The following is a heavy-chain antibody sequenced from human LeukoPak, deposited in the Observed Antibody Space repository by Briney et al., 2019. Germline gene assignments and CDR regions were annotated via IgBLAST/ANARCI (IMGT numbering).Heavy chain of an antibody. CDR3: ARVEATGSSSSYAFDI. J-gene: IGHJ3*02. D-gene: IGHD6-6*01. V-gene: IGHV1-69*04. Sequence: SVKVSCKASGGTFSSYAISWVRQAPGQGLEWMGRIIPILGIANYAQKFQGRVTITADKSTSTAYMELSSLRSEDTAVYYCARVEATGSSSSYAFDIWGQGTMVTVSS. CDR2: IIPILGIA. CDR1: GGTFSSYA.